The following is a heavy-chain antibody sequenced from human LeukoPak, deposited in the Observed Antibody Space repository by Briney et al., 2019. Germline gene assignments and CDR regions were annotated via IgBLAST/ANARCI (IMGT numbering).Heavy chain of an antibody. CDR1: GYTFTSYG. CDR3: ARDPAYYDSSGYYPTDAFDI. J-gene: IGHJ3*02. D-gene: IGHD3-22*01. CDR2: ISAYNGNT. V-gene: IGHV1-18*01. Sequence: ASVKVSCKGSGYTFTSYGISWVRQAPGQGLEWMGWISAYNGNTNYAQKLQGRVTMTTDTSTSTAYMELRSLRSDDTAVYYCARDPAYYDSSGYYPTDAFDIWGQGTMVTVSS.